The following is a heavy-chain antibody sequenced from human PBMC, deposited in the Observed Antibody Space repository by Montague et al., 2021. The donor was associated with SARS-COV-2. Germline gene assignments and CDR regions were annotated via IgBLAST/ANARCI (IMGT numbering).Heavy chain of an antibody. Sequence: SLRLSCAASGFTFEDYAMHWVRQAPGKGLEWVSGISWNSGRLDYADYVKGRFTISRDNAKNSLYLQMNSLRAEDTALYYCAKGYFHSGYDRSWDYGMDVWDQGTTVTVSS. D-gene: IGHD5-12*01. CDR2: ISWNSGRL. J-gene: IGHJ6*02. V-gene: IGHV3-9*01. CDR1: GFTFEDYA. CDR3: AKGYFHSGYDRSWDYGMDV.